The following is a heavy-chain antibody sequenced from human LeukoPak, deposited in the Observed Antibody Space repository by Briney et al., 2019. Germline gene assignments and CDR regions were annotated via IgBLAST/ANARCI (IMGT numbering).Heavy chain of an antibody. J-gene: IGHJ4*02. CDR2: IYHSGST. Sequence: SETLSLTCTVSGYSISSGYYWGWIRQPLGKGLEWIGSIYHSGSTYYNPSLKSRVTISVDTSKNQFSLKLSSVTAADTAVYYCARALSPPNFDYWGQGTLVTVSS. CDR1: GYSISSGYY. CDR3: ARALSPPNFDY. V-gene: IGHV4-38-2*02.